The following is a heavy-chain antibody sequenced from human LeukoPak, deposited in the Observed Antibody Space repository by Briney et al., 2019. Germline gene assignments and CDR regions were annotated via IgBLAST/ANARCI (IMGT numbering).Heavy chain of an antibody. CDR3: ARSLGGGAFDF. CDR2: ISSSTSYI. Sequence: GGSLRLSCAASGFTFSSYNMNWVRQAPGTGLEWVSSISSSTSYIYCADSLQGRFTISRDNAKNSLYLQMNSLRVEDTAVYYCARSLGGGAFDFWGQGTLVTVSS. CDR1: GFTFSSYN. D-gene: IGHD3-16*01. V-gene: IGHV3-21*01. J-gene: IGHJ4*02.